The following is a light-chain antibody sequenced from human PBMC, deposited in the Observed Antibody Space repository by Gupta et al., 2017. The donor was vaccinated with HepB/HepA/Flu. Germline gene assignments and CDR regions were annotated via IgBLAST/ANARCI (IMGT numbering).Light chain of an antibody. Sequence: DILMTPSPSSLSASVGDRVTITCRASQSIVIYLTWYQQKPGKAPKLLIYAASNLQSGVPSRFSGSGSGTDFTLTISSLQPEDFATYYCQQSYSIPTFGGGTKVDIK. V-gene: IGKV1-39*01. CDR2: AAS. J-gene: IGKJ4*01. CDR1: QSIVIY. CDR3: QQSYSIPT.